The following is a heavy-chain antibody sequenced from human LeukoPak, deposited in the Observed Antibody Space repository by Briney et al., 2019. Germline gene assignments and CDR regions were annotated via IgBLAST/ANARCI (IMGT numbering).Heavy chain of an antibody. CDR1: GFTFSSYG. J-gene: IGHJ4*02. D-gene: IGHD2-2*01. V-gene: IGHV3-30*18. Sequence: GGSLRLSCAASGFTFSSYGMHWVRQAPGRGLEWVAVVSYDGSNKYYADSVKGRFTISRVNSKNTLYLQMNSLRAEDTAVYYCAKDGGCSSTTCYSPYYFDYWGQGTLVTVSS. CDR2: VSYDGSNK. CDR3: AKDGGCSSTTCYSPYYFDY.